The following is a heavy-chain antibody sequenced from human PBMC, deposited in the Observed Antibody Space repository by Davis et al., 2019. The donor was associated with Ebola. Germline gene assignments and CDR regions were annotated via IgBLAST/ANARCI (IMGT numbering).Heavy chain of an antibody. CDR2: IHPGDSDT. CDR1: GYSFTSYW. Sequence: GESLKISCKVSGYSFTSYWIAWVRQLPGKGLEWMGIIHPGDSDTRYSPSFQGQVTISADKSISTAYLQWSSLKASDTAMYYCARSSIAARLGAFDIWGQGTMVTVSS. CDR3: ARSSIAARLGAFDI. V-gene: IGHV5-51*01. D-gene: IGHD6-6*01. J-gene: IGHJ3*02.